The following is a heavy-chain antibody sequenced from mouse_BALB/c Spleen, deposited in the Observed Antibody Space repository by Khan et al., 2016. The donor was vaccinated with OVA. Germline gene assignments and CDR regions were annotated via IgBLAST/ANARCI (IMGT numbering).Heavy chain of an antibody. CDR3: AKNRNGYFDY. CDR2: IWSGGIT. J-gene: IGHJ2*01. V-gene: IGHV2-2*02. D-gene: IGHD1-1*02. Sequence: QVQLKQSGPGLVQPSQSLSITCTVTGFSLTNYGVHWVRQSPGKGLEWLGVIWSGGITDYNETFISRLSISKDISKSQVFFKMNSLQANDTAKYYCAKNRNGYFDYWGQGTTLTVSS. CDR1: GFSLTNYG.